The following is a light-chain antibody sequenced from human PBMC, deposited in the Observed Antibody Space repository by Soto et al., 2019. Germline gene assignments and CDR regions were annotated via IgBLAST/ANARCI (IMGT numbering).Light chain of an antibody. Sequence: QSVLTQPPSVSGAPGQRVTISCTGSSSNIGAGYDVHWYQQLPGTAPKLLIYGNSNRPSGVPDRFSGSKSDTSASLAITGLQAEDEADYYCQSYDSSLSHVFGTGTKVTVL. CDR3: QSYDSSLSHV. J-gene: IGLJ1*01. CDR2: GNS. CDR1: SSNIGAGYD. V-gene: IGLV1-40*01.